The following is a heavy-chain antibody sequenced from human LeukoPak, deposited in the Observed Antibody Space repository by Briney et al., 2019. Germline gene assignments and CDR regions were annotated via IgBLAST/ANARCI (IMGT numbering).Heavy chain of an antibody. CDR3: ARDIHSGSYHDPLPFDY. J-gene: IGHJ4*02. V-gene: IGHV4-34*01. CDR1: GGSFSGYY. CDR2: INHSGST. Sequence: TASETLSLTCAVYGGSFSGYYWSWIRQPPGKGLEWIGEINHSGSTNYNPSLKSRVTISVDTSKNQFSLKLSSVTAADTAVYYCARDIHSGSYHDPLPFDYWGQGTLVTVSS. D-gene: IGHD1-26*01.